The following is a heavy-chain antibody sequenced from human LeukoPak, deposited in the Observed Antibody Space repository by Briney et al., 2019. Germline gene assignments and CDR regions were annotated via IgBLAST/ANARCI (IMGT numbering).Heavy chain of an antibody. V-gene: IGHV4-59*01. J-gene: IGHJ6*03. CDR3: ARVRILNSGSYYLLYYYYMDV. CDR1: GGSISSYY. Sequence: SETLSLTCTVSGGSISSYYWSWIRQPPGKGLEWIGYIYYSGSTNYNPSLKSRVTISVDTSKNQFSLKLSSVTAADTAVYYCARVRILNSGSYYLLYYYYMDVWGKGTTVTVSS. D-gene: IGHD1-26*01. CDR2: IYYSGST.